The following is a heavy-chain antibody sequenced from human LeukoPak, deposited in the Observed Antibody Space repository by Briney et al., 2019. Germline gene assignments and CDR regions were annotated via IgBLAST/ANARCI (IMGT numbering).Heavy chain of an antibody. CDR1: GFTYSNVW. Sequence: GGSLRLSCAASGFTYSNVWMNWVRQAPGKGLEWVGRIKANAEGGTLDYTAPVKGRFTISRDDSKNTLYLQMDSLEVEDTGMYYCTTGIDDEGGYWGQGTLVTVSS. V-gene: IGHV3-15*07. D-gene: IGHD3-3*02. CDR3: TTGIDDEGGY. CDR2: IKANAEGGTL. J-gene: IGHJ4*02.